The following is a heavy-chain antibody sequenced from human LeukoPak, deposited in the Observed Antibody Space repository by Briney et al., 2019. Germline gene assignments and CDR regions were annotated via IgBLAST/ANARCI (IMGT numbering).Heavy chain of an antibody. V-gene: IGHV1-18*01. Sequence: ASVKVSGMASGYTFTSYGISWVRQAPGQGLEWMGWISAYNGNTNYAQKLQGRVTMTTDTSTSTAYMELRSLRSDDTAVYYCASSSLVPVHHDVFDIWGQGTMVTVSS. J-gene: IGHJ3*02. CDR1: GYTFTSYG. CDR2: ISAYNGNT. CDR3: ASSSLVPVHHDVFDI. D-gene: IGHD6-13*01.